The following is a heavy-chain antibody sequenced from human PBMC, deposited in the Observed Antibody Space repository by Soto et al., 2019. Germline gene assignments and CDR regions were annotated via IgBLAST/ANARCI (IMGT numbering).Heavy chain of an antibody. CDR1: GGSLSGYY. J-gene: IGHJ6*02. D-gene: IGHD3-10*01. CDR3: ARTVTMVRGVIKYYYYGLDV. Sequence: QVQLQQWGAGLLKPSETLSLTCAVYGGSLSGYYWSWIRQPPGKGLEWIGEIKHSGSTNYNPSLKSRVTRSVETSKNPFSLNLSSVTAADTAVYYCARTVTMVRGVIKYYYYGLDVWGQGTTVTVSS. V-gene: IGHV4-34*01. CDR2: IKHSGST.